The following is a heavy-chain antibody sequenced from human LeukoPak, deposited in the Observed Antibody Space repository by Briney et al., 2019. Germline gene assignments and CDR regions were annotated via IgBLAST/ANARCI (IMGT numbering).Heavy chain of an antibody. CDR3: ARDSNDFWSGYPNYYYYYMDV. D-gene: IGHD3-3*01. Sequence: GGSLRLSCAASGFTFSSYAMHWVRQAPGKGLGWVAVISYDGSNKYYADSVKGRFTISRDNSKNTLYLQMNSLRAEDTAVYYCARDSNDFWSGYPNYYYYYMDVWGKGTTVTVSS. CDR1: GFTFSSYA. J-gene: IGHJ6*03. CDR2: ISYDGSNK. V-gene: IGHV3-30*01.